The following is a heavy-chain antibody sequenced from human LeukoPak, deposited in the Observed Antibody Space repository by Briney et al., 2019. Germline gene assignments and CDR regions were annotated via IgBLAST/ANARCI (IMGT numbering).Heavy chain of an antibody. D-gene: IGHD4-11*01. CDR2: IYYSGST. CDR1: GGSISSYC. CDR3: ARHIHSNYKSGWFFDL. V-gene: IGHV4-59*08. Sequence: SETLSLTCTVSGGSISSYCWSWIRQPPGKGLEWIGYIYYSGSTNYNPSLKSRVTISVDTSKNQFSLKLSSVTAADTAMYFCARHIHSNYKSGWFFDLWGRGTLVTVSS. J-gene: IGHJ2*01.